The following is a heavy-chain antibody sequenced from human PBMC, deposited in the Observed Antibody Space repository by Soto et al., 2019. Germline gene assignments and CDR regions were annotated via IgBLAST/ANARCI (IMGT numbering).Heavy chain of an antibody. D-gene: IGHD3-9*01. V-gene: IGHV3-23*01. J-gene: IGHJ4*02. CDR3: AKMLESYDILTGYYPYYFDY. Sequence: GGSLRLSCAASGFTFSSYAMSWVRQAPGKGLEWVSAISGSGGSTYYADSVKGRFTISRDNSKNTLYLQMNSLRAEDTAVYYCAKMLESYDILTGYYPYYFDYWGQGTLVTVSS. CDR1: GFTFSSYA. CDR2: ISGSGGST.